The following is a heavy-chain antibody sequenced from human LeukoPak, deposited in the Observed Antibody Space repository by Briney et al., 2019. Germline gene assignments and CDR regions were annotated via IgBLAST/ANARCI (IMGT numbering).Heavy chain of an antibody. D-gene: IGHD3-10*01. V-gene: IGHV4-39*01. CDR3: ARIASFASGSYYEDH. CDR2: IYHSGNT. CDR1: GGSVSSSRYY. J-gene: IGHJ4*02. Sequence: SETLSLTCTVSGGSVSSSRYYWGWIRQPPGKGLEWIGSIYHSGNTYYNPSLKSRVTFSVDTSKNQFSLKLSSVTAADTAVYYCARIASFASGSYYEDHWGQGTLVTVSS.